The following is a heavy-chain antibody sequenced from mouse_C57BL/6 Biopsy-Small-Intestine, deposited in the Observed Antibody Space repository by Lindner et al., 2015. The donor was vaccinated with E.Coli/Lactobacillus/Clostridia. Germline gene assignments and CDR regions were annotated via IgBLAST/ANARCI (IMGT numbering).Heavy chain of an antibody. CDR1: GYTFTDYY. CDR2: INPYNGGT. J-gene: IGHJ2*01. V-gene: IGHV1-19*01. CDR3: ARMDSSHYFDY. Sequence: VQLQESGPVLVKPGASVKMSCKASGYTFTDYYMNWVKQSHGESLEWVGVINPYNGGTSYNQKFKGKATLTVDKSSSTAYMALNSLTSEDSAVYYCARMDSSHYFDYWGQGTTLTVSS.